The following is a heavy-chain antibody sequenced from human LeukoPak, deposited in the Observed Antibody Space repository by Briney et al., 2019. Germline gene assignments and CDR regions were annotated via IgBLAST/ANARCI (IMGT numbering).Heavy chain of an antibody. CDR2: IRYDGSNK. V-gene: IGHV3-30*02. Sequence: GGSLRLSXAASGFTFSSYGMHWVRQAPGKGLEGVAFIRYDGSNKYYADSVKGRFTISRDNSKNTLYLQMNSPRAEDTAVYYCAKPYSSSWTYYYFDYWGQGTLVTVSS. CDR1: GFTFSSYG. D-gene: IGHD6-13*01. CDR3: AKPYSSSWTYYYFDY. J-gene: IGHJ4*02.